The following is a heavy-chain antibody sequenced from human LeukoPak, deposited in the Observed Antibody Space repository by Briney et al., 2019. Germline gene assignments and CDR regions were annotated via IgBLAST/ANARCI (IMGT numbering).Heavy chain of an antibody. Sequence: GGSPRLSCAASGFTFSSYAMSWVRQAPGKGLEWVSAISGSGGSTYYADSVKGRFTISRDNSKNTLYLQMNSLRAEDTAVYYCAKDLRGYYGSSGYLDYWGQGTLVTVSS. V-gene: IGHV3-23*01. D-gene: IGHD3-22*01. CDR3: AKDLRGYYGSSGYLDY. J-gene: IGHJ4*02. CDR1: GFTFSSYA. CDR2: ISGSGGST.